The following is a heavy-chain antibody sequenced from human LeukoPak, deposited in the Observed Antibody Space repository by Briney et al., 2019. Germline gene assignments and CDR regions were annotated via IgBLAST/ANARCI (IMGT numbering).Heavy chain of an antibody. CDR2: IYYSGST. Sequence: PSETLSLTCTVSGGSISSSSYYWGWIRQPPGKGLEWIGSIYYSGSTYYNPSLKSRVTISVDTSKNQFSLKLSSVTAADTAVYYCARQYYYDSSGYYWSGEFDYWGQGTLVTVSS. CDR1: GGSISSSSYY. V-gene: IGHV4-39*01. CDR3: ARQYYYDSSGYYWSGEFDY. D-gene: IGHD3-22*01. J-gene: IGHJ4*02.